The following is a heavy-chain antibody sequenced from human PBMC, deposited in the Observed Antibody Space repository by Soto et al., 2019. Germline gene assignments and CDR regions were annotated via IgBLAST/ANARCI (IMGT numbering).Heavy chain of an antibody. CDR1: GFTFSSYA. Sequence: GGSLRLSCAASGFTFSSYAMSWVRQAPGKGLEWVSAISAGAVATNYADSVKGRFTISRDNSKNTLYLQMNSLRAEDTTVYYCAKGRESSGSYRPFDYWGQGALVTVSS. J-gene: IGHJ4*02. CDR2: ISAGAVAT. CDR3: AKGRESSGSYRPFDY. D-gene: IGHD3-22*01. V-gene: IGHV3-23*01.